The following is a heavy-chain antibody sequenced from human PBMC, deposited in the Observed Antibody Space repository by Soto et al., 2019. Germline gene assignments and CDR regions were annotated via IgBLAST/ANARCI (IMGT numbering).Heavy chain of an antibody. V-gene: IGHV5-51*01. D-gene: IGHD2-2*01. CDR2: IYPGDSDT. CDR1: VYSFTSYW. Sequence: LGESLKISCKGSVYSFTSYWIGWVRQMPGKGLEWMGIIYPGDSDTRYSPSFQGQVTISADKSISTAYLQWSSLKASDTAMYYCARLLSGLANIVVVPAGVGYCGMDVWGQGTTVTVSS. CDR3: ARLLSGLANIVVVPAGVGYCGMDV. J-gene: IGHJ6*02.